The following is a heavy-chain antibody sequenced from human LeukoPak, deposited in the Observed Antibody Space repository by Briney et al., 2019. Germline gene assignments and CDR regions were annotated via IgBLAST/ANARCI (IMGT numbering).Heavy chain of an antibody. CDR3: ARVRQLGLDY. J-gene: IGHJ4*02. D-gene: IGHD6-13*01. CDR1: GGSFSGYY. Sequence: SETLSLTCAVYGGSFSGYYWSWIRQPPGKGLEWIGEINHSGSTNYNPSLKSRVTISVDTSKNQFSLKLSSVTAADTAVYYCARVRQLGLDYWGQGTLVTVSS. CDR2: INHSGST. V-gene: IGHV4-34*01.